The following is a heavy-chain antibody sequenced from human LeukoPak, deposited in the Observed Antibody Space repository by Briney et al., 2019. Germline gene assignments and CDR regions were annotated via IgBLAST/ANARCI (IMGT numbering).Heavy chain of an antibody. V-gene: IGHV4-59*01. Sequence: SETLSLTCTVSGGSISSYYWSWIRQPPGKGLEWIGYIYYSGSTNYNPSLKSRVTISVDTSKHQFSLKLSSVTAADTAVYYCARGAEYSSSWYCLDPWGQGTLVTVSS. J-gene: IGHJ5*02. D-gene: IGHD6-13*01. CDR3: ARGAEYSSSWYCLDP. CDR2: IYYSGST. CDR1: GGSISSYY.